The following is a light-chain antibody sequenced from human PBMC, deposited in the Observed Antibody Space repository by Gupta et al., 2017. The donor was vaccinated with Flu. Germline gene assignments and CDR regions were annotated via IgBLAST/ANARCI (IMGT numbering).Light chain of an antibody. J-gene: IGKJ3*01. CDR3: QQYNNWPQT. Sequence: GEMATLSCRASQSVSSNLAWYQQKPGQAPRLLIYGASTRATGIPARFSGSGSGTEFTLTISSLQSEDFAVYYCQQYNNWPQTFGPGTKVDIK. V-gene: IGKV3-15*01. CDR2: GAS. CDR1: QSVSSN.